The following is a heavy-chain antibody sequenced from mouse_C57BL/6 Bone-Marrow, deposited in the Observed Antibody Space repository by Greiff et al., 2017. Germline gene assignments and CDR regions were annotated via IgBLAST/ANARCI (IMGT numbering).Heavy chain of an antibody. CDR3: AKGLTTVVATDY. CDR2: ISYDGSN. D-gene: IGHD1-1*01. CDR1: GYSITSGYY. J-gene: IGHJ2*01. V-gene: IGHV3-6*01. Sequence: EVKLMESGPGLVKPSQSLSLTCSVTGYSITSGYYWNWIRQFPGNILEWMGYISYDGSNNYNPSLKNRISITRDTSKNQFFLKLNSVTTEDTATYYCAKGLTTVVATDYWGQGTTLTVSS.